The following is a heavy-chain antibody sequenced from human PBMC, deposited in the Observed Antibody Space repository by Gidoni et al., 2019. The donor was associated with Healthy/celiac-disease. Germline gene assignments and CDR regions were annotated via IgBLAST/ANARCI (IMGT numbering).Heavy chain of an antibody. V-gene: IGHV3-30-3*01. J-gene: IGHJ4*02. CDR3: ARDYITIFGVVIISPLGY. CDR2: ISYDRSNK. CDR1: GFTFSGYA. Sequence: QVQLVESGGGVVQPGRSLGLSCAASGFTFSGYARHWVRQAPGKGLEWVAVISYDRSNKYYADAVKGRFTIARDNSKNTLYLQMNSLRAEDTAVYYCARDYITIFGVVIISPLGYWGQGTLVTVSS. D-gene: IGHD3-3*01.